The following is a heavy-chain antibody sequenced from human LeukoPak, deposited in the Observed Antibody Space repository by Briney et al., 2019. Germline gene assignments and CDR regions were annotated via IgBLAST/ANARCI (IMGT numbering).Heavy chain of an antibody. D-gene: IGHD1-26*01. CDR2: IWYDGSNK. Sequence: GGSLRLSCAASGFTFSSYGMHWVRQAPGKGLEWVAVIWYDGSNKYYADSVKGRFTISRDNSKNTLYLQMNSLRAEDTAVYYCARDNSATYYLSAFDYWGQGTLVTVSS. J-gene: IGHJ4*02. V-gene: IGHV3-33*01. CDR1: GFTFSSYG. CDR3: ARDNSATYYLSAFDY.